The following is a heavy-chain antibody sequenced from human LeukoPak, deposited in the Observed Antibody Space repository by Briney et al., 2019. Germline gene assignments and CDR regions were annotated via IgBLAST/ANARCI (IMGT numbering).Heavy chain of an antibody. CDR1: GFTFSSYA. D-gene: IGHD3-10*01. V-gene: IGHV3-23*01. J-gene: IGHJ4*02. CDR3: VSGSGSYSKFDY. CDR2: ISGSGGST. Sequence: GGSLRLSCAASGFTFSSYAMSWVRQAPGKGLEWVSAISGSGGSTYYADSVKGWFTISRDNSKNTLYLQMNSLRAEDTAVYYCVSGSGSYSKFDYWGQGTLVTVSS.